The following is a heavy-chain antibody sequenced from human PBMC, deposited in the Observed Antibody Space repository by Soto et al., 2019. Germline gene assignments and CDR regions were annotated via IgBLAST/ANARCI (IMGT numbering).Heavy chain of an antibody. CDR2: ISGSGGST. J-gene: IGHJ5*02. CDR1: GFTFSSYA. V-gene: IGHV3-23*01. CDR3: AKDGITMIVVVNGYNWFDP. Sequence: EVQLLESGGGLVQPGGSLRLSCAASGFTFSSYAMSWVRQAPGKGLEWVSAISGSGGSTYYAASVKVRFTISRDNSKNTLYLQMNSLRAEDTAVYYCAKDGITMIVVVNGYNWFDPWGQGTLVTVSS. D-gene: IGHD3-22*01.